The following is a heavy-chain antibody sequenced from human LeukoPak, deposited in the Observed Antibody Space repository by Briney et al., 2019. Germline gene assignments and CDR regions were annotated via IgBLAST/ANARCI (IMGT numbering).Heavy chain of an antibody. CDR1: GFTFSSYT. D-gene: IGHD1-20*01. Sequence: GRFLRLSCAASGFTFSSYTMNWVRQAPGKGLEWVSSISSSSRSIFYANSVRGRFTTSRGNAKNSLFLQMNSLRAEDTAVYYCARTHGTLTGTGFDYWGQGALVTVSS. V-gene: IGHV3-21*01. CDR2: ISSSSRSI. CDR3: ARTHGTLTGTGFDY. J-gene: IGHJ4*02.